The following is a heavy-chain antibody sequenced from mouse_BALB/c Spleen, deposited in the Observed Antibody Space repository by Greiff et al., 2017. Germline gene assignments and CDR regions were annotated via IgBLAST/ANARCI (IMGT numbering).Heavy chain of an antibody. CDR2: IWRGGST. CDR1: GFSLTSYG. V-gene: IGHV2-5-1*01. Sequence: VKLVESGPSLVQPSQSLSITCTVSGFSLTSYGVHWVRQSPGKGLEWLGVIWRGGSTDYNAAFMSRLSITKDNSKSQVFFKMNSLQADDTAIYYGAKNWYYGSSLYYAMDYWGQGTSVTVSS. CDR3: AKNWYYGSSLYYAMDY. D-gene: IGHD1-1*01. J-gene: IGHJ4*01.